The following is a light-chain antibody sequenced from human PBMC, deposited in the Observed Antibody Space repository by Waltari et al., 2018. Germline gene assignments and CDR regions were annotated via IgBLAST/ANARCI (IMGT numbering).Light chain of an antibody. CDR1: SSDVGSYSL. V-gene: IGLV2-23*01. J-gene: IGLJ2*01. CDR3: CSYAGSSPHVV. CDR2: EDT. Sequence: QSALTQPASVSGSPGQSITISCTGTSSDVGSYSLVSWYQQHPGKAPKLMIYEDTKRPSGVSDRFCGSKSGNTASLTISGLQAEDEADYYCCSYAGSSPHVVFGGGTKLTVL.